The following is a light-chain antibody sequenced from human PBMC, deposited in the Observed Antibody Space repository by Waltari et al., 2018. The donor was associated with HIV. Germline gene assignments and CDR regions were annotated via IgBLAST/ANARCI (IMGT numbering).Light chain of an antibody. CDR3: QQYLSTPLT. CDR2: SAS. V-gene: IGKV4-1*01. Sequence: DIVMTQSPASLAVSLGERAPIHCQPNQSVLKTSTSRNYLAWYQQKPRQPPTLLIYSASTRESGVPARFSGSGSGTDFTLTISSLQAEDVAVYYCQQYLSTPLTFGGGTKVEIK. CDR1: QSVLKTSTSRNY. J-gene: IGKJ4*01.